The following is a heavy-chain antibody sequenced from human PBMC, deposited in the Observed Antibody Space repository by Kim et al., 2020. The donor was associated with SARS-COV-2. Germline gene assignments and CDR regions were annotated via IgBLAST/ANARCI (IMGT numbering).Heavy chain of an antibody. D-gene: IGHD3-10*01. CDR1: GFTLSDYP. J-gene: IGHJ4*02. CDR3: AKYYGSGTTFDY. Sequence: GGSLRPSCVASGFTLSDYPMVWVRQAPGKGLEWVSTITGSGGTTYYADSVKGRFTISRDNSKTTLYLQMDSLRAEDTALYYCAKYYGSGTTFDYWGQGTLVTVSS. V-gene: IGHV3-23*01. CDR2: ITGSGGTT.